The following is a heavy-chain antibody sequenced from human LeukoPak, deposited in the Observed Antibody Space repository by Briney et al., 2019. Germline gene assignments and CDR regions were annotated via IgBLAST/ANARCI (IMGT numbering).Heavy chain of an antibody. J-gene: IGHJ6*02. D-gene: IGHD5-18*01. CDR1: GFTFSSSW. V-gene: IGHV3-74*01. CDR3: GREDRLGYNYAYGMDV. Sequence: PGGSLRLSCAASGFTFSSSWMHWVRQAPGKRLVWVSRINSDGSSTTYADSVKGRFTISRDNAKNTVYLQMNSLRAEDTAVYYCGREDRLGYNYAYGMDVWGQGTTVTVSS. CDR2: INSDGSST.